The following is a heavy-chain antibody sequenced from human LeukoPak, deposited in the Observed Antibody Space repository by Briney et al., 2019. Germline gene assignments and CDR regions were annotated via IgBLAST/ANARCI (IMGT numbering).Heavy chain of an antibody. Sequence: GESLKISCKGSGYSFTSYWIGWVRQMPGKGLKWMGIIHPGDSDTRYSPSFQGQVTISADKSISTAYLQWSSLKASDTAMYYCARNYGSSWYGNYYFDYWGQGTLVTVSS. CDR2: IHPGDSDT. CDR3: ARNYGSSWYGNYYFDY. J-gene: IGHJ4*02. V-gene: IGHV5-51*01. CDR1: GYSFTSYW. D-gene: IGHD6-13*01.